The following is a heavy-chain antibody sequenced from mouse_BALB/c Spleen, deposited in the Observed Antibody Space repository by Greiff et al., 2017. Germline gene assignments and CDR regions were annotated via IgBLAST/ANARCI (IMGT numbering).Heavy chain of an antibody. CDR2: IYPGNGDT. D-gene: IGHD2-1*01. J-gene: IGHJ1*01. Sequence: QVQLKQPGAELVKPGASVKMSCKASGYTFTSYNMHWVKQTPGQGLEWIGAIYPGNGDTSYNQKFKGKATLTADKSSSTAYMQLSSLTSEDSAVYYCARRGNYYGNGYFDVWGAGTTVTVSS. V-gene: IGHV1-12*01. CDR3: ARRGNYYGNGYFDV. CDR1: GYTFTSYN.